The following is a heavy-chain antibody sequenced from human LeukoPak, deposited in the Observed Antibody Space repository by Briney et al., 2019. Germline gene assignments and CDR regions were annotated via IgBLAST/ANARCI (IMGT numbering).Heavy chain of an antibody. D-gene: IGHD1-14*01. V-gene: IGHV4-61*02. CDR3: ARVKAGGYFDY. Sequence: SETLSLTCTVSGGSISSGRYYWSWLRQPAGKGLEWIGRIYTSGSTNYNPSLKRRVTISVGTSKNQFSLNLSPVTAADTAVYYCARVKAGGYFDYWGQGTLVTVSS. J-gene: IGHJ4*02. CDR2: IYTSGST. CDR1: GGSISSGRYY.